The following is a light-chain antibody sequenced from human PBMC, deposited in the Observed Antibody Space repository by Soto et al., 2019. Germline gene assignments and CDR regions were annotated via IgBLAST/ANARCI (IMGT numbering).Light chain of an antibody. CDR1: QSVNSN. Sequence: EIVMTQSPATLSVSPGERATLSCRASQSVNSNLAWYQQKCGQAPRLLIYEASSRAAGIPATFSASGSGTEFTLTISSLQSEDFAVYYCEQYNSWPLTFGGGTKVEIK. CDR3: EQYNSWPLT. CDR2: EAS. J-gene: IGKJ4*01. V-gene: IGKV3-15*01.